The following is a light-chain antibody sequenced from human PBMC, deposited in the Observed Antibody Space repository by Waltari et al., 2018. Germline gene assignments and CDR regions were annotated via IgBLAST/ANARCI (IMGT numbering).Light chain of an antibody. CDR1: SSDVGGYNL. CDR2: EVS. Sequence: QSALTQPASVSGSPGQSITIPCTGTSSDVGGYNLVSWYQQHPGKAPKPMIYEVSKRPSGVFNRFSGSKSGNTASLTISGLQAEDEADYYCCSYAGSPWVFGGGTKLTVL. J-gene: IGLJ3*02. CDR3: CSYAGSPWV. V-gene: IGLV2-23*02.